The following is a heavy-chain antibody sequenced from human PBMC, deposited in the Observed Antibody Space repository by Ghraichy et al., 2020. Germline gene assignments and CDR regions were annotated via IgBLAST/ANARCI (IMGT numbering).Heavy chain of an antibody. CDR1: GYTFISYY. J-gene: IGHJ4*02. CDR3: ARVRTKWELRDAFDY. Sequence: ASVKVSCKASGYTFISYYIHWVRQAPGQGLEWMGAINPTAGGTTYAQMFQGRVAMTRDSSTSTVYMDLSSLRSEDTALYYCARVRTKWELRDAFDYWGQGTQVNVSS. D-gene: IGHD1-26*01. CDR2: INPTAGGT. V-gene: IGHV1-46*01.